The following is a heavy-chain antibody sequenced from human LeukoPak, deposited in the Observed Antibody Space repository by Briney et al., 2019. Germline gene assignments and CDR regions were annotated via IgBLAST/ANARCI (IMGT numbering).Heavy chain of an antibody. CDR3: ARGRYSSGWSNYYYYYYYMDV. D-gene: IGHD6-19*01. CDR2: IYYSGST. Sequence: LRLSCAASGFTFSDYYMSWIRQPPGKGLEWIGYIYYSGSTNYDPSLKSRVTISVDTSKNQFSLRLSSVTAADTAVYYCARGRYSSGWSNYYYYYYYMDVWGKGTTVTVSS. J-gene: IGHJ6*03. CDR1: GFTFSDYY. V-gene: IGHV4-59*01.